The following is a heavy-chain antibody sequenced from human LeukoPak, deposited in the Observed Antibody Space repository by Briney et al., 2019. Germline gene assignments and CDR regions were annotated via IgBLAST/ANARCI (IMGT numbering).Heavy chain of an antibody. J-gene: IGHJ6*03. CDR1: GGTFSSYA. V-gene: IGHV1-69*06. Sequence: GASVKVSCKASGGTFSSYAISWVRQAPGQGLEWMGGIIPIFGTANYAQKFQGRVTITADKSTSTAYMELSSLRSEDTAVYYCASNRFGGAAVWLRFLEWHQPYYYYYMDVWGKGTTVTVSS. D-gene: IGHD3-3*01. CDR3: ASNRFGGAAVWLRFLEWHQPYYYYYMDV. CDR2: IIPIFGTA.